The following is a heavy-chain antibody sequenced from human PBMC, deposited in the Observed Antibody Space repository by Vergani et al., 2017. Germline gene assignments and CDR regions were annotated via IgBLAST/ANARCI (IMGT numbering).Heavy chain of an antibody. J-gene: IGHJ6*02. D-gene: IGHD3-16*01. Sequence: QVQLQQWGAGLLKPSETLSLTCAVYGGSFSGYYWSWIRQPPGKGLEWIGSIYYSGSTYYNPSLKSRVTISVDTSKNQFSLKLSSVTAADTAVYYCARDPIVFGGGMDVWGQGTTVTVSS. CDR1: GGSFSGYY. CDR2: IYYSGST. CDR3: ARDPIVFGGGMDV. V-gene: IGHV4-34*01.